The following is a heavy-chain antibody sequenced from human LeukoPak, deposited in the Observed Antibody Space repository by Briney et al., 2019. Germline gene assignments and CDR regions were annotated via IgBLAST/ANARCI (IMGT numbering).Heavy chain of an antibody. J-gene: IGHJ5*02. CDR1: GYTFTSYD. CDR2: MNPNSGNT. CDR3: ARGGPLYCSGGSCSNWFDP. D-gene: IGHD2-15*01. V-gene: IGHV1-8*03. Sequence: GASVKVSCKASGYTFTSYDINWVRQATGQGLEWMGWMNPNSGNTGYAQKFQGRVTITRNTSISTAYMELSSLRSEDTAVYYCARGGPLYCSGGSCSNWFDPWGQGTLVTVSS.